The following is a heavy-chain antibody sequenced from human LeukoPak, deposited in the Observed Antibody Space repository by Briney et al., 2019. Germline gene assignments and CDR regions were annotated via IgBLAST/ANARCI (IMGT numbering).Heavy chain of an antibody. Sequence: GASVKVSCKASGGTFSSYAISWVRQAPGQGLEWMGRIIPIFGTANYAQKFQGRVTITTDESTSTAYMELSSLRSEDTAVYYCARDPEDYYGSSGLDYWGQGTLVTVSS. CDR1: GGTFSSYA. V-gene: IGHV1-69*05. D-gene: IGHD3-22*01. CDR3: ARDPEDYYGSSGLDY. CDR2: IIPIFGTA. J-gene: IGHJ4*02.